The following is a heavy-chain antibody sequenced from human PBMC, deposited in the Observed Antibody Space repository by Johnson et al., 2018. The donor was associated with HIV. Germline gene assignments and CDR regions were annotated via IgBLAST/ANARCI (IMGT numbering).Heavy chain of an antibody. V-gene: IGHV3-30*18. CDR1: RFTFSRYG. CDR2: IPYDGSNT. D-gene: IGHD3-10*01. J-gene: IGHJ3*02. CDR3: AKDLPLVQGMIMGGGAFDI. Sequence: QVQLVESGGGVVQPGRSLRLSCAASRFTFSRYGMHWVRQAPGKGLEWVAVIPYDGSNTYYADSVKGRFTISRDNSKNTVYLQMNSLRAEDTAVYYCAKDLPLVQGMIMGGGAFDIWGQGTMVTVS.